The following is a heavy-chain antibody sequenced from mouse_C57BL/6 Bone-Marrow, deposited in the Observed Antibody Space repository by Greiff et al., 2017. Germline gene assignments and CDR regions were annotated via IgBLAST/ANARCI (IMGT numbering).Heavy chain of an antibody. J-gene: IGHJ2*01. CDR2: IDPSDSYT. V-gene: IGHV1-50*01. Sequence: QVQLQQPGAELVKPGALVKLSCKASGYTFTSYWMQWVKQRPGQGLEWIGEIDPSDSYTNYNQKFKGKATLTVDTSSSTAYMQLSSLTSEDSAVYYCARGGYDGFDYWGQGTTLTVSS. D-gene: IGHD2-2*01. CDR1: GYTFTSYW. CDR3: ARGGYDGFDY.